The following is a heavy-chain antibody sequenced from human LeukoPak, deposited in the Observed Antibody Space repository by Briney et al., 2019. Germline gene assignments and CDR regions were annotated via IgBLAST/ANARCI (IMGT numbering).Heavy chain of an antibody. CDR2: IGTASDT. J-gene: IGHJ6*03. D-gene: IGHD1-1*01. Sequence: GGSLRLSYAASGFTFSSFDMHWVRQPTGQGLEWVSTIGTASDTYYPGSVEGRFTTSRDNAKNSLYLQMNSLTAGDTAVYYCARGPPRGKYYYLDVWGKGTTVTVSS. CDR1: GFTFSSFD. CDR3: ARGPPRGKYYYLDV. V-gene: IGHV3-13*01.